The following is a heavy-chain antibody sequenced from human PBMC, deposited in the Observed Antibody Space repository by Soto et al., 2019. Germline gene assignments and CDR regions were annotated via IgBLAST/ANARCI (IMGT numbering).Heavy chain of an antibody. V-gene: IGHV4-34*02. Sequence: QVQQQQWGARLLKPSETLSLTCAGYGRSMSGYNWSWLRRSPVRGLEWIGEIGPTGDTNYGPSFMSRVTVSVDTSKYELSLRLTQVTAADTATYLCARNGVGFGFDIWGLGTMVSVSS. CDR2: IGPTGDT. CDR1: GRSMSGYN. D-gene: IGHD3-10*01. CDR3: ARNGVGFGFDI. J-gene: IGHJ3*02.